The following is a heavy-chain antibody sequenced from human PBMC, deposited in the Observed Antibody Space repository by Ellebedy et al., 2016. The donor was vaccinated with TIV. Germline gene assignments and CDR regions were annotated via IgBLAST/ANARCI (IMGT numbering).Heavy chain of an antibody. D-gene: IGHD3-10*01. Sequence: SETLSLXCSVSGGSITSSTYYWGWIRRPPGKGLEWIGSIFYSGTPYYNPSLKSRVTISVDTSKTQFSLKVSSVTAADTAVYYCASGQFDDMAVWGQGTTVTVSS. J-gene: IGHJ6*02. V-gene: IGHV4-39*01. CDR3: ASGQFDDMAV. CDR1: GGSITSSTYY. CDR2: IFYSGTP.